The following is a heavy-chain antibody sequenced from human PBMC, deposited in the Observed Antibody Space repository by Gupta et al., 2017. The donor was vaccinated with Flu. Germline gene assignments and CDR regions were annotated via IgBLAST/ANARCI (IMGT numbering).Heavy chain of an antibody. CDR3: ARDRRIVAATPAGYYYGMDV. J-gene: IGHJ6*02. CDR1: GYSFPGYY. V-gene: IGHV1-2*02. CDR2: INPNNGGT. Sequence: QVQLVQSGAEVQKPGASLKVSCKASGYSFPGYYIHWVRQAPGQGLEWMGWINPNNGGTNYAQKFQGGVTMTRDTSISTAYMELSRLRSDDTAVYYCARDRRIVAATPAGYYYGMDVWGQGTTVTVSS. D-gene: IGHD1-26*01.